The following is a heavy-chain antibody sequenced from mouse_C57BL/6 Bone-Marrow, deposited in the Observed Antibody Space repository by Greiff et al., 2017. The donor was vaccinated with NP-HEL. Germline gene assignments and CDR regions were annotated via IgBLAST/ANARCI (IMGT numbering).Heavy chain of an antibody. V-gene: IGHV1-50*01. CDR2: IDPSDSYT. CDR3: AREELGWYFDV. CDR1: GYTFTSYW. D-gene: IGHD4-1*01. Sequence: VQLQQPGAELVKPGASVKLSCKASGYTFTSYWMQWVKQRPGQGLEWIGEIDPSDSYTNYNQKFKGKSTLTVDTSSSTAYMQLSSLTSEDSAVYYCAREELGWYFDVWGTGTTVTVSS. J-gene: IGHJ1*03.